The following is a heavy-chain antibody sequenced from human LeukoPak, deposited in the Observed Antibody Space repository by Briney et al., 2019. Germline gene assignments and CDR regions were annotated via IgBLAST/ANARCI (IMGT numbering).Heavy chain of an antibody. V-gene: IGHV3-23*01. CDR2: VSGSGDRM. CDR1: GFTSSSYA. Sequence: GGSLRLSCAASGFTSSSYALNWVRQAPGKGLEWVATVSGSGDRMYHADSVKGRFTISRDNSKNTIYLQMDSLRAEDTALYYCAKAAAAPGFDFWGQGTLVTVSS. CDR3: AKAAAAPGFDF. D-gene: IGHD6-13*01. J-gene: IGHJ4*02.